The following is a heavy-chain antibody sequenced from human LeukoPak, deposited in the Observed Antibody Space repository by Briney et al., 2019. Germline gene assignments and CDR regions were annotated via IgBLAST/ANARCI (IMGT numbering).Heavy chain of an antibody. D-gene: IGHD4-23*01. V-gene: IGHV3-53*01. Sequence: GGSLRLSCAASGFTVGSNYMSWVRQAPGKGLEWVSVIYSGTNTNYADSVKGRFTISRDNSKNTLYLQMNSLKTEDTAVYYCTTHRSYGGNPYYFDYWGQGTLVTVSS. CDR2: IYSGTNT. CDR1: GFTVGSNY. J-gene: IGHJ4*02. CDR3: TTHRSYGGNPYYFDY.